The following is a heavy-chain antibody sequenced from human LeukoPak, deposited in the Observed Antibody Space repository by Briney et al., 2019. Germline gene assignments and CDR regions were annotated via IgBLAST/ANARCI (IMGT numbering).Heavy chain of an antibody. CDR3: ARDRSSGWEYVYYFDY. V-gene: IGHV1-69*13. D-gene: IGHD6-19*01. Sequence: GASVKVSCKASGYTFTGYYMHWVRQAPGQGLEWMGGIIPIFGTANYAQKFQGRVTITADESTSTAYMELSRLRSDDTAVYYCARDRSSGWEYVYYFDYWGQGTLVTVSS. CDR1: GYTFTGYY. CDR2: IIPIFGTA. J-gene: IGHJ4*02.